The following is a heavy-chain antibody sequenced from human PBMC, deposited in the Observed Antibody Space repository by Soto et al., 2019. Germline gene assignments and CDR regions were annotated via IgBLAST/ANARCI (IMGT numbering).Heavy chain of an antibody. CDR1: GNSIYGSY. CDR2: IYNSGSTNSG. CDR3: AKYRRTAAEGYSLDF. J-gene: IGHJ4*02. D-gene: IGHD2-15*01. V-gene: IGHV4-59*03. Sequence: PSETLSLTCAVSGNSIYGSYWSWIRQPPGKGLEWIGYIYNSGSTNSGNYNPSLESRVTMSVDTSKNQFSLKLRSVTAADTAVYYCAKYRRTAAEGYSLDFWGQGTLVTVSS.